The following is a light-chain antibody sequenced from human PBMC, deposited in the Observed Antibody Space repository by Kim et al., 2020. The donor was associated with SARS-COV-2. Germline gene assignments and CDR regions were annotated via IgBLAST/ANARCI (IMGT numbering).Light chain of an antibody. CDR1: QTVSRNY. V-gene: IGKV3-20*01. CDR3: QQYGSSRGT. Sequence: ELVLTQSPGTLSLSPGERATLSCRASQTVSRNYFAWYQQRPGQAPRLLIYGIYRRATDIPDRFSGSGSGTDFTLTISRLEPEDSAVYYCQQYGSSRGTFGQGTKLEI. J-gene: IGKJ2*01. CDR2: GIY.